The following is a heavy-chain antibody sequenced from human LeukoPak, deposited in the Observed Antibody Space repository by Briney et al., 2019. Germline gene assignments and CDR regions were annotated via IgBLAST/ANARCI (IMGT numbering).Heavy chain of an antibody. CDR3: ARDSGSFGQGYYFDY. CDR1: GGSISSSNW. D-gene: IGHD6-13*01. V-gene: IGHV4-4*02. Sequence: PSGTLSLTCAVSGGSISSSNWWSWVRQPAGKGLEWIGRIYTSGSTNYNPSLKSRVTISVDTSKNQFSLKLSSVTAADTAVYYCARDSGSFGQGYYFDYWGQGTLVTVSS. CDR2: IYTSGST. J-gene: IGHJ4*02.